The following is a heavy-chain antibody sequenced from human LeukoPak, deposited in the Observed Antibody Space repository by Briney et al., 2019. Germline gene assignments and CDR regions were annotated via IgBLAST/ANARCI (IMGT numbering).Heavy chain of an antibody. CDR1: GGSISSSSYY. Sequence: SETLSLTCTVSGGSISSSSYYWSWIRQPPGKGLEWIGYIYYSGSTNYNPSLKSRVTISVDTSKNQFSLKLSSVTAADTAVYYCARGLRPKIGPSFGELYNWFDPWGQGTLVTVSS. D-gene: IGHD3-10*01. V-gene: IGHV4-61*01. J-gene: IGHJ5*02. CDR2: IYYSGST. CDR3: ARGLRPKIGPSFGELYNWFDP.